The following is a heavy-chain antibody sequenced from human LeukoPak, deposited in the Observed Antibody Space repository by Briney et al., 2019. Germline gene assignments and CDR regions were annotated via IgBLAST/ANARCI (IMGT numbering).Heavy chain of an antibody. V-gene: IGHV3-74*01. CDR1: GFTFSSYW. J-gene: IGHJ4*02. CDR3: VRAAYSYGL. CDR2: INYNGSST. D-gene: IGHD5-18*01. Sequence: PGGSLRLSCAASGFTFSSYWMYWVRQAPGKGLVWVSRINYNGSSTAYADSVKGRFTISRDNAKNTLFLQMNSLTAADTAVYYCVRAAYSYGLWGRGPLVTVSS.